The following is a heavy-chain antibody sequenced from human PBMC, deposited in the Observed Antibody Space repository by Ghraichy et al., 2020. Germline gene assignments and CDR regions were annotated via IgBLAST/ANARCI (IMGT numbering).Heavy chain of an antibody. CDR2: INPNSGGT. Sequence: ASVKVSCKASGYTFTGYYMHWVRQAPGQGLEWMGWINPNSGGTNYTQKFQGRVTMTRDTSISTAYMELSRLRSDDTAVYYCARATSGSSHAASEYWGQGTLVTVSS. D-gene: IGHD1-26*01. CDR1: GYTFTGYY. V-gene: IGHV1-2*02. J-gene: IGHJ4*02. CDR3: ARATSGSSHAASEY.